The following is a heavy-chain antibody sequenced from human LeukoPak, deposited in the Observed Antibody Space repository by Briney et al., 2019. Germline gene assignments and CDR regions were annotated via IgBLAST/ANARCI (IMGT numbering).Heavy chain of an antibody. V-gene: IGHV4-38-2*02. D-gene: IGHD6-13*01. J-gene: IGHJ1*01. CDR1: GYSISSGYY. CDR3: ARTTSSWYFQH. CDR2: IYYSGST. Sequence: SETLSLTCTVSGYSISSGYYWGWIRQPPGKGLEWIGSIYYSGSTYYNPSLKSRVTISVDTSKNQFSLKLSSVTAADTAVYYCARTTSSWYFQHWGQGTLVTVSS.